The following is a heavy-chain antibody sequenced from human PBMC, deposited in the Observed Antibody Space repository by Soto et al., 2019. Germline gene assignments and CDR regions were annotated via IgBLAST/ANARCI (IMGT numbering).Heavy chain of an antibody. CDR1: GFTFSSYA. CDR2: ISRSSSYI. CDR3: ASRWPPDY. Sequence: EVQLVASGGGLVKPGGSLRLSCAASGFTFSSYAMNWVRQAPGRGLEWVSSISRSSSYIYYADSVKGRFTISRDNAKNSLYLQMNGLRAEDTAVYYCASRWPPDYWCQGTLVTFSS. V-gene: IGHV3-21*01. J-gene: IGHJ4*02.